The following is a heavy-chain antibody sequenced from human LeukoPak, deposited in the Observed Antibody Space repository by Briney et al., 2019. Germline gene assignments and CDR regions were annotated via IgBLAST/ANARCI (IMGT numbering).Heavy chain of an antibody. CDR2: MNPNSGNT. J-gene: IGHJ6*03. CDR3: ARGLVGKDYYYYYMDV. CDR1: GYTFTSYD. Sequence: ASVTVSCKASGYTFTSYDINWVRQATGPGLEWMGWMNPNSGNTGYAQKFQGRVTITRNTSISTAYMELSSLRSEDTAVYYCARGLVGKDYYYYYMDVWGKGTTVTVSS. D-gene: IGHD6-19*01. V-gene: IGHV1-8*03.